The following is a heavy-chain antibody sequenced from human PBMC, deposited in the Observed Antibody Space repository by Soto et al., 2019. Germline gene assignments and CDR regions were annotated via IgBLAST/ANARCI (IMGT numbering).Heavy chain of an antibody. CDR1: GFSFSTSQ. CDR2: INDNGRAI. V-gene: IGHV3-48*03. D-gene: IGHD3-9*01. J-gene: IGHJ6*02. CDR3: AKDLTGYAIDV. Sequence: EVQLVESGGGLVHPGGSLTLSCAASGFSFSTSQMDWVRQAPGKGLEWVSYINDNGRAIFYADSVKGRFTISRDNIKNSLFLQMNSLRGEDTAVYYCAKDLTGYAIDVRGQGTTVTVSS.